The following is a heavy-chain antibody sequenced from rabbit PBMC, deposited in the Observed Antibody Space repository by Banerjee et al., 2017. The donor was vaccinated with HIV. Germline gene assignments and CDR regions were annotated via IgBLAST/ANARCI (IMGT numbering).Heavy chain of an antibody. CDR2: IYASSSST. CDR3: ARGDGAYAGYDGL. CDR1: GIDFSGYYY. V-gene: IGHV1S45*01. Sequence: QEQLEESGGDLVKPGASLTLTCTASGIDFSGYYYMCWVRQAPGKGLEWIACIYASSSSTWYASWAKGRFAISKTSSTTVTLQMTSLTAADTATYFCARGDGAYAGYDGLWGPGTLVTVS. J-gene: IGHJ4*01. D-gene: IGHD7-1*01.